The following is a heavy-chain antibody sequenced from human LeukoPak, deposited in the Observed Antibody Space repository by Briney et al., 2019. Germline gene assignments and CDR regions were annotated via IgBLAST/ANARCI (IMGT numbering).Heavy chain of an antibody. V-gene: IGHV6-1*01. CDR2: TYYRSKWYN. CDR1: GDSVSSNSAA. Sequence: SQTLSLTCAISGDSVSSNSAAWNWIRQSPSRGLEWLGRTYYRSKWYNEYAVSVKSRITITPDTPKNQFSLQLNSVTPEDTALYYCARDRAMYNWFDPWGQGTLVTVSS. CDR3: ARDRAMYNWFDP. D-gene: IGHD3-10*01. J-gene: IGHJ5*02.